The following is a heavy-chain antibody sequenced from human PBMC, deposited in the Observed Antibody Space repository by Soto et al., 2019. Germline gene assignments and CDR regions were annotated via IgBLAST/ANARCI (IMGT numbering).Heavy chain of an antibody. Sequence: GWYLGLSCAAYGFPFISYAISWFRQSPGKGLEWVSAISGSGGSTYYADSVKGRFTISRDNSKNTLYLQMNSLRAEDTAVYYCAKATLLMVYAIYGMDVWGQGTTVTVSS. D-gene: IGHD2-8*01. CDR2: ISGSGGST. V-gene: IGHV3-23*01. J-gene: IGHJ6*02. CDR3: AKATLLMVYAIYGMDV. CDR1: GFPFISYA.